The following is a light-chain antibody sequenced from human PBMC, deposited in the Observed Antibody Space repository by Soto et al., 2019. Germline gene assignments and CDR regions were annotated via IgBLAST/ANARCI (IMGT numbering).Light chain of an antibody. CDR2: GAS. V-gene: IGKV3-15*01. J-gene: IGKJ4*01. CDR1: QSVSSN. Sequence: EIVMTQSPATLSVSPGERATLSCRASQSVSSNLAWYQQNPGQAPRLLIYGASTRATGIPARFSGSGSGTEFTLTISSLQSEDFAVDYCQQYNNWPLTFGGGTKVEIK. CDR3: QQYNNWPLT.